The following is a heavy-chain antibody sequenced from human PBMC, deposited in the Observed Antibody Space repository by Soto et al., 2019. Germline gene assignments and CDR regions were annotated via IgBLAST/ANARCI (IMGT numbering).Heavy chain of an antibody. V-gene: IGHV3-23*01. CDR3: AKRDYYDSATFSPLFES. CDR1: GFTFSGYA. D-gene: IGHD3-22*01. Sequence: EVQLLESGGGLVQPGGSLRLSCTASGFTFSGYAMSWVRQSPGKELEWVAAITGDGQRTYYADSVERRFTISRDNSKKTLFLQMNSLRTEDTAIYHCAKRDYYDSATFSPLFESWGQGVLVTVSS. J-gene: IGHJ4*02. CDR2: ITGDGQRT.